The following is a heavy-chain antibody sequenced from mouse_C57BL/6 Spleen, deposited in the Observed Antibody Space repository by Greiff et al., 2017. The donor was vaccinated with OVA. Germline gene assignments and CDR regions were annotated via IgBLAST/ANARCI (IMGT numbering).Heavy chain of an antibody. Sequence: VQLQQPGAELVKPGASVKLSCKASGYTFTSYWMHWVKQRPGQGLEWIGMIHPNSGSTNYNEKFKSKATLTVDKSSSTAYMQLSSLTSEDSAVYYCALTVVEGWYFDVWGTGTTVTVSS. D-gene: IGHD1-1*01. CDR2: IHPNSGST. V-gene: IGHV1-64*01. J-gene: IGHJ1*03. CDR1: GYTFTSYW. CDR3: ALTVVEGWYFDV.